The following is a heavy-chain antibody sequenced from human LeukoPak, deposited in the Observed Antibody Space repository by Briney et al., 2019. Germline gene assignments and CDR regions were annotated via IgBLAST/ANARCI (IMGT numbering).Heavy chain of an antibody. D-gene: IGHD4-17*01. CDR3: AKVKAQGGVTTQTFDY. Sequence: GGSLRLSCAASGFTFSTYEMNWVRQAPGKGLEWVSYISNSGSTIYYADSVKGRFTISRDNAKNSLYLQMNSLRAEDTAVYYCAKVKAQGGVTTQTFDYWGQGTLVTVSS. CDR1: GFTFSTYE. CDR2: ISNSGSTI. V-gene: IGHV3-48*03. J-gene: IGHJ4*02.